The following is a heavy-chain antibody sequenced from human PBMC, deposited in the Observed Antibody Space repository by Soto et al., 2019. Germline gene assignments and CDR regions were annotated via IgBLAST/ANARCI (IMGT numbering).Heavy chain of an antibody. J-gene: IGHJ4*02. CDR1: GGSISSYY. CDR2: IYYSGST. CDR3: ARTCYSSSWYCSDY. V-gene: IGHV4-59*08. D-gene: IGHD6-13*01. Sequence: PSETLSLTCTVSGGSISSYYWSWIRQPPGKGLEWIGYIYYSGSTNYNPSLKSRVTISVDTSKNQFSLKLSSVTAADTAVYYCARTCYSSSWYCSDYWGQGTLVTVSS.